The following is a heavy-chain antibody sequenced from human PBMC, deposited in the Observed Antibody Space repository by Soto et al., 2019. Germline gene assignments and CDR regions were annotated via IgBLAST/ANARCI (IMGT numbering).Heavy chain of an antibody. V-gene: IGHV4-59*01. CDR1: GGSISSYY. CDR2: IYYSGST. Sequence: SETLSLTCTVSGGSISSYYWSWIRQPPGKGLEWVGYIYYSGSTNYNPSLKSRVTISVDTSKNQFSLKLSSVTAADTAVYYCARGLRFLEWFNVLDPWGQGTLVTVSS. D-gene: IGHD3-3*01. J-gene: IGHJ5*02. CDR3: ARGLRFLEWFNVLDP.